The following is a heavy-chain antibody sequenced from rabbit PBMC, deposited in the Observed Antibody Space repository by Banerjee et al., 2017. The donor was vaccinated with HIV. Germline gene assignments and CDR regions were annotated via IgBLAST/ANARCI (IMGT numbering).Heavy chain of an antibody. CDR1: RFPFSDKAV. J-gene: IGHJ6*01. D-gene: IGHD8-1*01. CDR3: ARDTGSSFSSYGMDL. V-gene: IGHV1S45*01. CDR2: IAGSSSGFT. Sequence: QEQLVESRGGLVKPGGSLKLSCTASRFPFSDKAVMCWVRQAPGKGLQWISCIAGSSSGFTYSATWAKGRFTISKTSSTTVTLQMTSLTAADTATYFCARDTGSSFSSYGMDLWGQGTLVTVS.